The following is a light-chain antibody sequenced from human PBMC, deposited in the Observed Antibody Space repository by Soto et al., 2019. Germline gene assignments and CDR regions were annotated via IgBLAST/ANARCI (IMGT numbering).Light chain of an antibody. Sequence: DIVMTQSPDSLAVSLGERATINCKSSQSVLYSSNNKNYLAWYQQKPGQPPKLLIYWASTRESGVPDRFSGSGSGTECTLTISSLQAEDVAVYYCQQYYSTPLTFGPGTKVDIK. J-gene: IGKJ3*01. CDR3: QQYYSTPLT. V-gene: IGKV4-1*01. CDR1: QSVLYSSNNKNY. CDR2: WAS.